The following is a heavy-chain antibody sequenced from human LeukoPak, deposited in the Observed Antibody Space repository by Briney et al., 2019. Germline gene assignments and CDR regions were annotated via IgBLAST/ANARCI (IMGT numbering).Heavy chain of an antibody. D-gene: IGHD3-3*01. CDR1: GFTVSSNY. J-gene: IGHJ4*02. CDR3: ARVVSEGSGYYDY. Sequence: GGSLRLSCAASGFTVSSNYMSWVRQAPGKGLEWVSVIYSGGSTYYADSVKGRFTISRDNAKNSLYLQMNSLRAEDTALYYCARVVSEGSGYYDYWGQGTLVTVSS. V-gene: IGHV3-53*05. CDR2: IYSGGST.